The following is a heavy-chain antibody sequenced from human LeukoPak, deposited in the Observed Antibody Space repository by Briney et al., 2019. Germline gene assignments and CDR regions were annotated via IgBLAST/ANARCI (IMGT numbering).Heavy chain of an antibody. V-gene: IGHV1-69*04. J-gene: IGHJ4*02. CDR3: AKDALDSSGWYHFDY. CDR1: GGSFSDHA. CDR2: FIPVLETT. D-gene: IGHD6-19*01. Sequence: SVKVSCKASGGSFSDHAINWVRQAPGQGLEWMGRFIPVLETTNYAQKFQGKVTITADKSTSTVYMELSSLRAEDTAVYYCAKDALDSSGWYHFDYWGQGTLVTVSS.